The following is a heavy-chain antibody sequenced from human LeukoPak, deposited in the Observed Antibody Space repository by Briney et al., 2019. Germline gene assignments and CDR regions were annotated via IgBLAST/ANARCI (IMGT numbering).Heavy chain of an antibody. V-gene: IGHV3-21*01. D-gene: IGHD6-13*01. CDR1: GFTFSSYT. J-gene: IGHJ3*02. Sequence: GGSLRLSCAASGFTFSSYTMTWVRQAPGKGLEWVSSISTSSLYIYYADSVKGRFTISRDNARNSVYLEMNSLRAEDTAVYYCARDRGSSWWDAFDIWGQGTMVTVSS. CDR2: ISTSSLYI. CDR3: ARDRGSSWWDAFDI.